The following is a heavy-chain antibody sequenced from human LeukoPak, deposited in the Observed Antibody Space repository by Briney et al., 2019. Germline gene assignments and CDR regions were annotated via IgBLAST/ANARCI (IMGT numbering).Heavy chain of an antibody. CDR3: ARALPGYCTNGVCYTPHYYYGMDV. CDR2: ISAYNGNT. J-gene: IGHJ6*02. CDR1: GYTFTSYY. Sequence: ASVKVSCKASGYTFTSYYMHWVRQAPGQGLERMGWISAYNGNTNYAQKLQGRVTMTTDTSTSTAYMELRSLRSDDTAVYYCARALPGYCTNGVCYTPHYYYGMDVWGQGTTVTVSS. D-gene: IGHD2-8*01. V-gene: IGHV1-18*04.